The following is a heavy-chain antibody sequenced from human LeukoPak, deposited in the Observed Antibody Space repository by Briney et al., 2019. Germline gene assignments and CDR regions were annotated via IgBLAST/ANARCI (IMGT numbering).Heavy chain of an antibody. Sequence: ASVKVSCKPSGYTFTSFGISWVRQAPGQGLEWMGWIGAYNGDTNYAQKFQGRVTMTTDTSTSTAYVDLRSLRSDDTAVYYCTRDHCRGDNCPSFDYWGQGTLVTVSS. CDR1: GYTFTSFG. J-gene: IGHJ4*02. D-gene: IGHD2-15*01. CDR2: IGAYNGDT. CDR3: TRDHCRGDNCPSFDY. V-gene: IGHV1-18*04.